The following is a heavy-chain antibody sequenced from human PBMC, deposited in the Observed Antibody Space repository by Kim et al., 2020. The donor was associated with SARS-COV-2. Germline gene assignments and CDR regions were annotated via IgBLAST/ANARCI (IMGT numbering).Heavy chain of an antibody. CDR2: TYYRSKWYN. J-gene: IGHJ4*02. V-gene: IGHV6-1*01. CDR1: GDRVSSNSAT. CDR3: ARSSSATSSFDY. D-gene: IGHD3-16*01. Sequence: SQTLSLTCAISGDRVSSNSATWNWIRQSPSRGLEWLGRTYYRSKWYNDYAVSVKSRITINPDTAKNQFSLQLNSVTPDDTAVYYCARSSSATSSFDYWGQGTLVTVSS.